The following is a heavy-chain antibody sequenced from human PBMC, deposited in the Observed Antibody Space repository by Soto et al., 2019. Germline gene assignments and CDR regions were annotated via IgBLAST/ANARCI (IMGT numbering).Heavy chain of an antibody. V-gene: IGHV4-59*08. CDR3: ARIYMGGYCSGGSCYGSDY. D-gene: IGHD2-15*01. Sequence: QVQLQESGPGLVKPSETLSLTCTVSGGSISSYYWSWIRQPPGKGLEWIGYIYYSGSTNYNPSLKIRVTISVDTSKNQFSLKLSSVTAADTAVYYCARIYMGGYCSGGSCYGSDYWGQGTLVTVSS. CDR2: IYYSGST. J-gene: IGHJ4*02. CDR1: GGSISSYY.